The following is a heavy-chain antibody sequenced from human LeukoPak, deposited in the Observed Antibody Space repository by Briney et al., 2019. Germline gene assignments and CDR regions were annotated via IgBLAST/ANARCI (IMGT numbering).Heavy chain of an antibody. J-gene: IGHJ4*02. V-gene: IGHV3-23*01. Sequence: GGSLRLSCAASGFTFSSYAMSWVRQAPGKGLEWVSAISGSGGSTFYADSVKGRFTISRDNSKNTLYLQMNSLRAEDTAAYYCAKDTYDSSGYYNYWGQGTLVTVSS. CDR2: ISGSGGST. CDR3: AKDTYDSSGYYNY. D-gene: IGHD3-22*01. CDR1: GFTFSSYA.